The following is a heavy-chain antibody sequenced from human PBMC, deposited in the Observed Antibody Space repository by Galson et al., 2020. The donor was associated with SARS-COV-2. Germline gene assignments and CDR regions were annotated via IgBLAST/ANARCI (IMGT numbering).Heavy chain of an antibody. CDR1: GYTLTELS. CDR2: FDPEDGET. D-gene: IGHD3-16*01. Sequence: ASVKVSCKVSGYTLTELSMHWVRQAPGKGLEWMGGFDPEDGETIYAQKFQGRVTMTEDTSTDTAYMELSSLRSEDTAVYYCATALSITDHFNSGYYYYYYGMDVWGQGTTVTVSS. CDR3: ATALSITDHFNSGYYYYYYGMDV. J-gene: IGHJ6*02. V-gene: IGHV1-24*01.